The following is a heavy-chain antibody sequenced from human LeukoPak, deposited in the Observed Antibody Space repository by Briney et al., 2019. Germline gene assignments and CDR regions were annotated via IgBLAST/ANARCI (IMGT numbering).Heavy chain of an antibody. J-gene: IGHJ4*02. CDR3: AKVLTGSQDY. D-gene: IGHD1-14*01. CDR1: GFTFNRYA. CDR2: IGGGGENT. V-gene: IGHV3-23*01. Sequence: PGGSLRLSCAASGFTFNRYALSWVRQAPGKGLEWVSTIGGGGENTYYADSVKGRFTISRDSSKNTVYLHMKSLRAEDTAVYFCAKVLTGSQDYWGQGTLVTVTS.